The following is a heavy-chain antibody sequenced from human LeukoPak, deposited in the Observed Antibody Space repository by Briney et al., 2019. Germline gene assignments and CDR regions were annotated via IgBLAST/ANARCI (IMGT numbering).Heavy chain of an antibody. CDR3: ARVVGSSSWYSAVYYYYYMDV. Sequence: GGSLRLSCAASGFTFSSYWMSWVRQAPGKGLEWVANIKQDGSEKYYVDSVKGRFTISRDNAKNSLYLQMNSLRAEDTAVYYCARVVGSSSWYSAVYYYYYMDVWGKGTTVTISS. D-gene: IGHD6-13*01. CDR2: IKQDGSEK. V-gene: IGHV3-7*01. J-gene: IGHJ6*03. CDR1: GFTFSSYW.